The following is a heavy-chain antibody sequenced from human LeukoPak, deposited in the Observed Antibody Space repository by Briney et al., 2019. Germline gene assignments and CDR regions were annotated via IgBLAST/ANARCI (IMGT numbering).Heavy chain of an antibody. D-gene: IGHD7-27*01. CDR3: ARVKTGADAFDI. CDR1: GGSFSGYY. V-gene: IGHV4-34*01. J-gene: IGHJ3*02. CDR2: INHSGST. Sequence: SETLSLTCSVYGGSFSGYYWSWIRQPPGKGLEWIGEINHSGSTNYNPSLKSRVTISVDTSKNQFSLKLSSVTAADTAVYYCARVKTGADAFDIWGQGTMVTVSS.